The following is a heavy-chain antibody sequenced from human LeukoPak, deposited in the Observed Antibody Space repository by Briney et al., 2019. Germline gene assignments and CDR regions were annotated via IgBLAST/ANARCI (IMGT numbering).Heavy chain of an antibody. CDR1: RDSVSINSLA. V-gene: IGHV6-1*01. CDR2: TYYRYKWNN. CDR3: ARERYYFDY. Sequence: SQTLSLTCAISRDSVSINSLACKSIRQSPSRGLEWLGKTYYRYKWNNEYAESVRSRITINPDTTKNQCALQLDSVTPEDTAGDYCARERYYFDYWGQGTLVTVSS. J-gene: IGHJ4*02.